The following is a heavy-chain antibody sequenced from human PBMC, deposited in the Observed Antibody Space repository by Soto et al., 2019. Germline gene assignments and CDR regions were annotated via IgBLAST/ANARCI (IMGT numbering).Heavy chain of an antibody. Sequence: AETLSLTCTVSGGSISSGDYYWSWIRQPPGKGLEWIGEIYHSGSTNYNPSLKSRVTISVDKSKNQFSLKLSSVTAADTAVYYCARDAWGNYYGSGSYYKQNYYYYGMDVWGQGTTVTVSS. CDR2: IYHSGST. CDR3: ARDAWGNYYGSGSYYKQNYYYYGMDV. D-gene: IGHD3-10*01. J-gene: IGHJ6*02. CDR1: GGSISSGDYY. V-gene: IGHV4-39*07.